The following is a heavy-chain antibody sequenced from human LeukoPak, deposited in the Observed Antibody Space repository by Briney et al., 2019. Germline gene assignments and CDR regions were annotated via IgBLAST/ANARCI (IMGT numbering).Heavy chain of an antibody. D-gene: IGHD3-9*01. CDR1: GGSISSYY. CDR3: ARHGNLPVLRYFDWLHNWFDP. V-gene: IGHV4-59*01. CDR2: IYYSGST. Sequence: SETLSLTCTVSGGSISSYYWSWIRQPPGKGLEWIGYIYYSGSTNYNPSLKSRVTISVDTSKNQFSLKLSSVTAADTAVYYCARHGNLPVLRYFDWLHNWFDPWGQGTLVTVSS. J-gene: IGHJ5*02.